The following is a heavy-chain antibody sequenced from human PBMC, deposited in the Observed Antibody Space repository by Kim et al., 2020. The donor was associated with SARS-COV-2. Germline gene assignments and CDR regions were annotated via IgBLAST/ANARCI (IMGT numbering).Heavy chain of an antibody. CDR3: ARAPVDHCDSSGYFDY. CDR2: ISYDGSNK. D-gene: IGHD3-22*01. CDR1: EFTFSSYA. J-gene: IGHJ4*02. V-gene: IGHV3-30*04. Sequence: GGSLRLSCAASEFTFSSYAMHWVRQAPGKGLEWVAVISYDGSNKYYADSVKGRFTIARDNSKNTLYLQMNSLRAEDTAVYYCARAPVDHCDSSGYFDYLGQGSLATLS.